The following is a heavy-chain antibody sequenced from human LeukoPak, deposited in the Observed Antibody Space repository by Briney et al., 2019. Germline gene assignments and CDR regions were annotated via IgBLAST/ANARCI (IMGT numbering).Heavy chain of an antibody. Sequence: QTGGSLRLSCAASGFTFDDYAMHWVRQAPGKGLEWVSGISWNSGSIGYADSVKGRFTISRDNAKNSLYLQMNSLRAEDTALYYCAKDGDYDYHFDYWGQGTLVTVSS. V-gene: IGHV3-9*01. D-gene: IGHD5-12*01. CDR2: ISWNSGSI. CDR1: GFTFDDYA. J-gene: IGHJ4*02. CDR3: AKDGDYDYHFDY.